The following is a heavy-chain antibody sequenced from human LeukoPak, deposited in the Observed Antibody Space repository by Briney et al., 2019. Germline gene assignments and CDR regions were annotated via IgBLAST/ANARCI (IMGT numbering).Heavy chain of an antibody. V-gene: IGHV4-39*07. J-gene: IGHJ3*02. CDR1: GGSISTSNYY. Sequence: SETLSLTCTVSGGSISTSNYYWGWIRQPPGKGLEWIGNIFYSGSTYYSPSVKSRVTISLDTSRNQFSLKLNSVTAADTAVYYCAKSNGYDLVDIWGQGTMVTVSS. D-gene: IGHD3/OR15-3a*01. CDR2: IFYSGST. CDR3: AKSNGYDLVDI.